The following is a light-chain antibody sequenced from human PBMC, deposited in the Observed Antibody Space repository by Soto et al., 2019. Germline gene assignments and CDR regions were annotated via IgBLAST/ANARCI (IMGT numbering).Light chain of an antibody. CDR3: QQYDNLPS. V-gene: IGKV1-33*01. Sequence: DIQVTQSPPSLSASVGDRVTITCRTSQYISNYLNWYQQKPGKAPKLLIYDASNLETGVPSRFSGSGSGTDFTFTISSLQPEDIATYYCQQYDNLPSFGQGTKVEIK. J-gene: IGKJ1*01. CDR2: DAS. CDR1: QYISNY.